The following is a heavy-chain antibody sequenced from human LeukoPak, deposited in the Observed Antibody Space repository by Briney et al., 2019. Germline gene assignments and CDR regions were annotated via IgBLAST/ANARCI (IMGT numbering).Heavy chain of an antibody. CDR2: IIPIFGIA. Sequence: SVNVSCKASGGTFSSYAISWVRQAPGQGLEWMGGIIPIFGIANYAQKFQGRVTITADESTSTAYMELSSLRSEDTAVYYCAREPHSSSWYNYFDYWGQGTLVTVSS. V-gene: IGHV1-69*13. J-gene: IGHJ4*02. CDR3: AREPHSSSWYNYFDY. CDR1: GGTFSSYA. D-gene: IGHD6-13*01.